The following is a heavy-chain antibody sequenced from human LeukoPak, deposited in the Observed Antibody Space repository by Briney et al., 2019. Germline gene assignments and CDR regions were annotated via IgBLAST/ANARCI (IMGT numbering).Heavy chain of an antibody. V-gene: IGHV3-23*01. CDR2: ISGSGGST. CDR1: GFTFSSYA. D-gene: IGHD2-15*01. CDR3: AKGCGGSCYSEFDY. Sequence: GRSLRLSCAASGFTFSSYAMSWVRQAPGKGLECVSGISGSGGSTYYADSVKGRFTISRDNTKNTLYLQMNSLRAEDTAIYYCAKGCGGSCYSEFDYWGQGTLVTVSS. J-gene: IGHJ4*02.